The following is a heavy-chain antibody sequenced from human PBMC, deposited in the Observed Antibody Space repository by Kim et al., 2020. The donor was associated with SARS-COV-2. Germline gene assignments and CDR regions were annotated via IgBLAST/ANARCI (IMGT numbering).Heavy chain of an antibody. CDR3: VKDRSVRGVIIGP. Sequence: GGSLRLSCSGSGVTFSNYAMHWVRQAPGKGLEYVSGISSNGDNRYYVDSVKGRFAISRDNSKNTLYLQMSRLRAEDTAVYYCVKDRSVRGVIIGPWGQGT. V-gene: IGHV3-64D*08. CDR1: GVTFSNYA. J-gene: IGHJ4*02. CDR2: ISSNGDNR. D-gene: IGHD3-10*01.